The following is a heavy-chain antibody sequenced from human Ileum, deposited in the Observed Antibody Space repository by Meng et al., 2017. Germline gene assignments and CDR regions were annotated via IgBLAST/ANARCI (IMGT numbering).Heavy chain of an antibody. V-gene: IGHV4-59*08. CDR3: ARQTATYPSNWFDP. CDR2: VYDGEAP. Sequence: QVLLHESGPGLVKPSETLFLTCSVSGDSFIAYNWNWIRQAPGQGLEWLGYVYDGEAPNYNPSLQSRLTISMDKSANQFSLRLNSVTAADTAVYYCARQTATYPSNWFDPWGQGSLVTVSS. J-gene: IGHJ5*02. D-gene: IGHD2-21*02. CDR1: GDSFIAYN.